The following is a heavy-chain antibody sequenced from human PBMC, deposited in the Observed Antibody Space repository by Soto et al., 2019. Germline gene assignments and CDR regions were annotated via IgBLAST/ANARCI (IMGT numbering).Heavy chain of an antibody. J-gene: IGHJ4*02. V-gene: IGHV4-59*01. CDR1: GGSISSYY. Sequence: QVQLQESGPGLVKPSETLSLTCTVSGGSISSYYWSWIRQPPGKGLEWIGYIYYSGSTNYNPSLERRVTISVDTSKNQFSLKLSSVTAADTAVYYCARWPASLYYYDSSPDYWGQGTLVTVSS. CDR3: ARWPASLYYYDSSPDY. CDR2: IYYSGST. D-gene: IGHD3-22*01.